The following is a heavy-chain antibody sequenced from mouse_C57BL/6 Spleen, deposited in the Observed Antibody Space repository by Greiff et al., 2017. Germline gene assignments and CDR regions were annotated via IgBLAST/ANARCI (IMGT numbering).Heavy chain of an antibody. CDR2: IDPETGGT. J-gene: IGHJ4*01. CDR1: GYTFTDYE. Sequence: QVHVKQSGAELVRPGASVTLSCKASGYTFTDYEMHWVKQTPVHGLEWIGAIDPETGGTAYNQKFKGKAILTADKSSSTAYMELRSLTSECAAVYYCTRVQTGTRYYAMDYWGQGTSVTVSS. CDR3: TRVQTGTRYYAMDY. D-gene: IGHD4-1*01. V-gene: IGHV1-15*01.